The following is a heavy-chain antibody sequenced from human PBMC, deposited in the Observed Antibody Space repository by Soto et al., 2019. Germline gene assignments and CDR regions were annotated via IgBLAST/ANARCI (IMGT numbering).Heavy chain of an antibody. CDR3: ARDHRSGYYFSLWTPNWFDP. D-gene: IGHD3-22*01. CDR1: GFTFSSYS. V-gene: IGHV3-48*02. Sequence: PGGSLRLSCAASGFTFSSYSMNWVRQAPGKGLEWVSYISSSSSTIYYADSVKGRFTISRDNAKNSLYLQMNSLRDEDTAVYYCARDHRSGYYFSLWTPNWFDPWGQGTLVTVSS. J-gene: IGHJ5*02. CDR2: ISSSSSTI.